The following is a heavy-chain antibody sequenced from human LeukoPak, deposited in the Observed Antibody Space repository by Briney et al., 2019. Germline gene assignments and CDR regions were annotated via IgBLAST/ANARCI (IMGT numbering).Heavy chain of an antibody. CDR1: GFTFSSYA. J-gene: IGHJ4*02. Sequence: GGSLRLSCAASGFTFSSYAMHWVRQAPGKGLEWVAVISYDGSNKYYADSVKGRFTISRDNSRNTMYLQMNSLRVEDAAVYYCAKAPVTSCRGAFCYPFDSWGQGTLVTVSS. V-gene: IGHV3-30*04. D-gene: IGHD2-15*01. CDR2: ISYDGSNK. CDR3: AKAPVTSCRGAFCYPFDS.